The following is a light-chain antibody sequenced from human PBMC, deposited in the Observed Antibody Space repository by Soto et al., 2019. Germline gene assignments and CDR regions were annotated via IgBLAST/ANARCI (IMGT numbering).Light chain of an antibody. J-gene: IGKJ4*01. CDR2: GAS. Sequence: EIVLTQSPGTLSLSPGARATLSCRASQSVSSSYLAWYQQNPGQAPRLLIYGASSRATGIPDRFSGSGSGTDFILTISRLEPEDFAVYYCQQYAGSPLTFGGGTRWIS. V-gene: IGKV3-20*01. CDR3: QQYAGSPLT. CDR1: QSVSSSY.